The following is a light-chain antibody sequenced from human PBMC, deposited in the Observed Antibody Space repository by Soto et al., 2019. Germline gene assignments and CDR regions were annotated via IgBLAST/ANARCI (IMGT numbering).Light chain of an antibody. CDR2: EVS. V-gene: IGLV2-8*01. CDR1: SGDVGAYDY. Sequence: QSALTQPPSASGSPGQSVTISCTGTSGDVGAYDYVSWYQQHPGKAPKLMIYEVSKRPSGVPDRFSGSKSGDTASLTVSGLQADDEADYYCCSQTGNNHYFVFGTGTKLTVL. J-gene: IGLJ1*01. CDR3: CSQTGNNHYFV.